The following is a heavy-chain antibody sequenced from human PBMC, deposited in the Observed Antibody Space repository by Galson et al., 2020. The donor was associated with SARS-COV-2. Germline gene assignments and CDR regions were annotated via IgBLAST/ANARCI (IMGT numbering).Heavy chain of an antibody. CDR1: GGSISSYY. CDR3: AREVPGYCSSTSCWKRYAFDI. Sequence: ETSETLSLTCAVSGGSISSYYWSWIRQPPGKGLEWIGYIYYSGSTNYNPSLKSRVTISVDTSKNQFSLKLSSVTAADTAVYYCAREVPGYCSSTSCWKRYAFDIWGQGTMVTVSS. V-gene: IGHV4-59*01. J-gene: IGHJ3*02. D-gene: IGHD2-2*01. CDR2: IYYSGST.